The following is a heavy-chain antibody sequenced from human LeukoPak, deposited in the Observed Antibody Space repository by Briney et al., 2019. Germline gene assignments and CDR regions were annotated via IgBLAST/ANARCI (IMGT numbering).Heavy chain of an antibody. Sequence: PGGSLRLSCAASGFTFSSYAMSWVRQAPGKGLEWVSAISGSGGSTYYADSVKGRFTISRDNSKDTLYLQMNSLRAEDTAVYYCAKSPRGGNLLWDYWGQGTLVTVYS. CDR3: AKSPRGGNLLWDY. V-gene: IGHV3-23*01. D-gene: IGHD4-23*01. CDR2: ISGSGGST. CDR1: GFTFSSYA. J-gene: IGHJ4*02.